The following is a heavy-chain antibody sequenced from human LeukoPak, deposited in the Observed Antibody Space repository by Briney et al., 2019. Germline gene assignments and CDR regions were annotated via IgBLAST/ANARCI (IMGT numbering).Heavy chain of an antibody. CDR2: ISSSSSYI. D-gene: IGHD6-13*01. V-gene: IGHV3-21*04. J-gene: IGHJ3*02. CDR3: ARDFGSSSWGDAFDI. CDR1: GFTFSSYS. Sequence: PGGSLRLSCAASGFTFSSYSMNWVRQAPGKGLEWVSSISSSSSYIYYADSVKGRFTISRDNAKNSLYLQTNSLTAEDTAVYYFARDFGSSSWGDAFDIWGQGTMVTVSS.